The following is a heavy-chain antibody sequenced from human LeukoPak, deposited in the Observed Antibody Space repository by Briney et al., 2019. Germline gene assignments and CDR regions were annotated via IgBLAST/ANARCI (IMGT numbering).Heavy chain of an antibody. CDR3: ARDRWEPSLHLWFGESDWFDP. CDR2: INPNSGGT. J-gene: IGHJ5*02. CDR1: GYTFTGYY. V-gene: IGHV1-2*02. Sequence: ASVKVSCKASGYTFTGYYMHWVRQAPGQGLEWMGWINPNSGGTNYAQNFQGRVTMTRDTSISTAYMELSRLRSDDTAVYYCARDRWEPSLHLWFGESDWFDPWGQGTLVTVSS. D-gene: IGHD3-10*01.